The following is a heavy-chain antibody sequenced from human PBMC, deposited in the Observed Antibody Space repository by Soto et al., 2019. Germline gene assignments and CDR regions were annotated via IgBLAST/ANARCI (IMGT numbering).Heavy chain of an antibody. CDR2: ISDSGGDS. CDR3: ASGWSASYPGSRIFDF. CDR1: GITFRTRA. Sequence: GGSLRLSCVASGITFRTRAMNWVRQAPGEGLEWVSVISDSGGDSKYADSVRGRFTVSRDNTKNTLYMQMNRLRADDSALYYWASGWSASYPGSRIFDFRCRGTLVTVSS. V-gene: IGHV3-23*01. J-gene: IGHJ4*02. D-gene: IGHD3-10*01.